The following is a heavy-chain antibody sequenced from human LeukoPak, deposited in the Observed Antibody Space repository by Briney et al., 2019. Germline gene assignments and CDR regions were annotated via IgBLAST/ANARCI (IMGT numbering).Heavy chain of an antibody. Sequence: GGSLRLSCAASAFTLSDYYMCWIRQAPGKGLEWVSYISNGGTTIYYADSVKGRFTISRDNAKNSLYLQMNSLRAEDTAVYYCARHGYSRGWYYFDYWGQGTLVTVSS. CDR1: AFTLSDYY. D-gene: IGHD6-19*01. V-gene: IGHV3-11*01. CDR2: ISNGGTTI. CDR3: ARHGYSRGWYYFDY. J-gene: IGHJ4*02.